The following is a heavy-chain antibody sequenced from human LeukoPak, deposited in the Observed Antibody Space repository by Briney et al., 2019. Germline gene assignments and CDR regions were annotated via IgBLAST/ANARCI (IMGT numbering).Heavy chain of an antibody. CDR1: GGSISSSNW. CDR3: VSLGLYRSRWSLYFQH. J-gene: IGHJ1*01. Sequence: PSGTLSLTCAVSGGSISSSNWWSWVRQPPGKGLEWIGEIYHSGSTNYNLSLRSRVTISVDKSKNQFSLKLRSVTAADTAVYYCVSLGLYRSRWSLYFQHWGQGTLVTVSS. D-gene: IGHD6-13*01. V-gene: IGHV4-4*02. CDR2: IYHSGST.